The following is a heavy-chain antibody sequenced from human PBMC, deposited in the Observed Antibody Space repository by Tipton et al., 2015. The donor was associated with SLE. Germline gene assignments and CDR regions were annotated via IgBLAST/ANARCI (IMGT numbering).Heavy chain of an antibody. D-gene: IGHD6-6*01. Sequence: TLSLTCTVFGGSISASGYYWGWIRQPPGKGLEWIGSIYSSGSTYDNESLKSRVTISLDTSKNEVSLRLTSVTAADTAVYYCATGGAAARPWYFDYWGQGTLVTVSS. J-gene: IGHJ4*02. CDR2: IYSSGST. V-gene: IGHV4-39*07. CDR3: ATGGAAARPWYFDY. CDR1: GGSISASGYY.